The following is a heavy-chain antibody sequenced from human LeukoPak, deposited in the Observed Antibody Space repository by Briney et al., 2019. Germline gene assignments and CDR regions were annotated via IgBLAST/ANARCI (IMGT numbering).Heavy chain of an antibody. Sequence: SETLSLTCTVSGGSINSYFWSWIRQPPGKGLVWIGSIYYSGSTYYNPSLKSRVTMSVDTSKNQFSLKLSSVTAADTAVYYCASALTGHFDYWGQGTLVTVSS. V-gene: IGHV4-59*04. CDR1: GGSINSYF. J-gene: IGHJ4*02. CDR3: ASALTGHFDY. D-gene: IGHD1-20*01. CDR2: IYYSGST.